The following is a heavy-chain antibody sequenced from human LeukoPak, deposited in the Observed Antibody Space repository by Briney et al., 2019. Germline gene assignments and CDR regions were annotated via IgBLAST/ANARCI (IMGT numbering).Heavy chain of an antibody. V-gene: IGHV3-7*01. D-gene: IGHD3-3*01. CDR3: AAPRRPEWPFQSNLAY. CDR2: IKQDGSEK. J-gene: IGHJ4*02. CDR1: GFTFSSYW. Sequence: PGGSLRLSCAASGFTFSSYWMSWVRQAPGKGLEWVANIKQDGSEKYYVDSVKGRFTISRDNAKNSLYLQMNSLGAEDTAVYYCAAPRRPEWPFQSNLAYWGQGSLVAVSS.